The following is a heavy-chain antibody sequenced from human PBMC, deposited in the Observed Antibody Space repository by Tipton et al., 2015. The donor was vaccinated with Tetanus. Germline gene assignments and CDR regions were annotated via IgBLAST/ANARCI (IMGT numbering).Heavy chain of an antibody. Sequence: TLSLTCAVSGGSISSSNWWSWVRQPPGKGLEWIGEIYHSGSTNYNPSLKSRVTISVDKSKNQFSLKLSSVTAADTAVYYCARGRYCSGGSCYYYYYYGMDVWGQGTTVTVSS. CDR2: IYHSGST. J-gene: IGHJ6*02. CDR1: GGSISSSNW. V-gene: IGHV4-4*02. CDR3: ARGRYCSGGSCYYYYYYGMDV. D-gene: IGHD2-15*01.